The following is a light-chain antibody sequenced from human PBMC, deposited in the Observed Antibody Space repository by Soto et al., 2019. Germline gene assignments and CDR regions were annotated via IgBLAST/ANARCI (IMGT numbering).Light chain of an antibody. CDR3: LQYGSSSWT. Sequence: EIVLTQSPGTLSLSPGERATLSCRASQSVSSSYLAWYQQKPGQAPRLLIYGASSRATGIPDRFSGSGSGTDFNLTIGRLEPEDCAVYYCLQYGSSSWTFGQGTKVEIK. CDR2: GAS. V-gene: IGKV3-20*01. J-gene: IGKJ1*01. CDR1: QSVSSSY.